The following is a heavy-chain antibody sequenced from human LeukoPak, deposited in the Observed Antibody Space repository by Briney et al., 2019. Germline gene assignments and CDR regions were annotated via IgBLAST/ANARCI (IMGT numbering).Heavy chain of an antibody. Sequence: GASLKVSCKVSGYTLTELPIHWVRQAPGKGLEWMGGFDPDDGETFYAQMFQGRVTMTEDTSSDTASMELSSLSPEDTAVYYCATGTSGSYYVGIVRPIDYWGQGSLVTVSS. CDR3: ATGTSGSYYVGIVRPIDY. J-gene: IGHJ4*02. CDR1: GYTLTELP. CDR2: FDPDDGET. V-gene: IGHV1-24*01. D-gene: IGHD1-26*01.